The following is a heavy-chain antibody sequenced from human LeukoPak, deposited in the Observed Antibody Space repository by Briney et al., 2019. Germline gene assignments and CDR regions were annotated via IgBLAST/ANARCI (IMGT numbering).Heavy chain of an antibody. V-gene: IGHV4-39*07. J-gene: IGHJ5*02. CDR1: GGSISSSSYY. Sequence: SETLSLTCTVSGGSISSSSYYWGWIRQPPGKGLEWIGSIYYSGSTYYNPSLKSRVTISVDTSKNQFSLKLSSVTAADTAVYYCARVKRGSSWYGGVNWFDPWGQGTLVTVSS. D-gene: IGHD6-13*01. CDR2: IYYSGST. CDR3: ARVKRGSSWYGGVNWFDP.